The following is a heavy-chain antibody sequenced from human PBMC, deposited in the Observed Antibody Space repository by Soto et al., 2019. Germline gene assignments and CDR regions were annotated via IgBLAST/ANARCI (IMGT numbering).Heavy chain of an antibody. Sequence: ASETLSLTCTVSGGSISSYYWSWIRQPAGKGLEWIGRIYTSGSTNYNPSLKSRVTMSVDTSKNQFSLKLSSVTAADTAVYYCARDLSGSYAIVVAFDIWGQGTMVTVSS. CDR3: ARDLSGSYAIVVAFDI. CDR1: GGSISSYY. V-gene: IGHV4-4*07. CDR2: IYTSGST. J-gene: IGHJ3*02. D-gene: IGHD1-26*01.